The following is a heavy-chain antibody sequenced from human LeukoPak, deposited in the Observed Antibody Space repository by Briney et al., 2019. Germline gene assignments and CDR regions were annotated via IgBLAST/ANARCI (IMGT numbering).Heavy chain of an antibody. Sequence: HPGGSLRLSCAASGFTFSSYGMSWVRQAPGKGLEWVSAIGGRGGSTYYADSVKGRFTISRDNPKNTLYVQMNSLRAEDTAVYYCAKGHYYGSGSLDYWGQGTLVTVSS. J-gene: IGHJ4*02. CDR1: GFTFSSYG. V-gene: IGHV3-23*01. CDR3: AKGHYYGSGSLDY. D-gene: IGHD3-10*01. CDR2: IGGRGGST.